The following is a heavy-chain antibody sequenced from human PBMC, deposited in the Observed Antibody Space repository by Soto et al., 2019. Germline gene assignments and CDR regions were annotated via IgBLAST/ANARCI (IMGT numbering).Heavy chain of an antibody. CDR3: ARGGAQISSLITFDY. CDR2: IYYSGSA. CDR1: GVSIRSYY. D-gene: IGHD1-26*01. J-gene: IGHJ4*02. Sequence: PSETLSLTCTVSGVSIRSYYWSWIRQPPGKGLEWIGYIYYSGSANYNPSLKSRVTISVDTSKNQFSLKVRSVTDADTAVYYCARGGAQISSLITFDYWGQGTLDTVS. V-gene: IGHV4-59*01.